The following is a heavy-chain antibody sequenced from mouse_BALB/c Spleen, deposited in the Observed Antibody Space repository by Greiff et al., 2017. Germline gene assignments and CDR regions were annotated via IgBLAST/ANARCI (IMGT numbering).Heavy chain of an antibody. D-gene: IGHD2-10*02. Sequence: EVNVVESGGGLVKPGGSLKLSCAASGFAFSSYDMSWVRQTPEKRLEWVAYISSGGGSTYYPDTVKGRFTISRDNAKNTLYLQMSSLKSEDTAMYYCARQCMRDYFDDWGQGTTLTVAS. CDR3: ARQCMRDYFDD. V-gene: IGHV5-12-1*01. CDR1: GFAFSSYD. J-gene: IGHJ2*01. CDR2: ISSGGGST.